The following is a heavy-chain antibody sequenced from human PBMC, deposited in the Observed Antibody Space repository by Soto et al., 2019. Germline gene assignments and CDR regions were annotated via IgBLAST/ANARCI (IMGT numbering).Heavy chain of an antibody. Sequence: EVQLVESGGGLVQPGGSLRLSCAASGFTFSSYWMHWVRQAPGKGLVWVSRINSDGSSTSYADSVKGRFTISRDNAENTLYLQMNSLRAEDTAVYYCARGDVDTAPKGGYYGMDVWGQGTTVTDSS. CDR2: INSDGSST. CDR1: GFTFSSYW. D-gene: IGHD5-18*01. J-gene: IGHJ6*02. V-gene: IGHV3-74*01. CDR3: ARGDVDTAPKGGYYGMDV.